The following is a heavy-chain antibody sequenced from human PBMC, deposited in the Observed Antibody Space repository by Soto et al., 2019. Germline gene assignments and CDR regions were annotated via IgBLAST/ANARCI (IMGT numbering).Heavy chain of an antibody. CDR2: ISWNSGSI. V-gene: IGHV3-9*01. D-gene: IGHD3-22*01. J-gene: IGHJ4*02. CDR1: GFTFDDYA. CDR3: AKVRSPNYYDSSGYFDY. Sequence: GGSLRLSCAASGFTFDDYAMHWVRQAPGKGLEWVSGISWNSGSIGYADSVKGRFTISRDNAKNSLYLQMNSLRAEDTALYYCAKVRSPNYYDSSGYFDYWGQGTVVTVYS.